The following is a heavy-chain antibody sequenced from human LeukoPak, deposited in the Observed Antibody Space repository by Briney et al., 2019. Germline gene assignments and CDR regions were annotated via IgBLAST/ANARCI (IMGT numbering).Heavy chain of an antibody. J-gene: IGHJ4*02. D-gene: IGHD4-23*01. Sequence: GGSLRLSCAASGFTFTSYAMSWVRQAPGKGLEWVSPISGSGSSTYYADSVKGRFTISRDNSKNTLYLQMNSLRADDTAVYYCAKSAVVTRGLFDYWGQGTLVTVSS. CDR2: ISGSGSST. V-gene: IGHV3-23*01. CDR1: GFTFTSYA. CDR3: AKSAVVTRGLFDY.